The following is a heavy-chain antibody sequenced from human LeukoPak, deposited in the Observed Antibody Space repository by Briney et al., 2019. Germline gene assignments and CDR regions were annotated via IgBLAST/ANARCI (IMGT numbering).Heavy chain of an antibody. V-gene: IGHV3-23*01. D-gene: IGHD2-2*01. CDR1: GFTFSSYA. J-gene: IGHJ4*02. CDR2: ISGSGGTT. Sequence: GGSLRLSCAAFGFTFSSYAMSWVRQAPGKGLEWVSAISGSGGTTYYADSVKGRFTISRDNSKNTLYLQMNSLRAEDTAVYYCAKVPIVVVPAAMRDIDYWGQGTLVTVSS. CDR3: AKVPIVVVPAAMRDIDY.